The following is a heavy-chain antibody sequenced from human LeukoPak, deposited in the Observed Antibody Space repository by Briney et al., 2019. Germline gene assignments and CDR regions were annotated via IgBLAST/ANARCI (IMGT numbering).Heavy chain of an antibody. J-gene: IGHJ4*02. CDR2: IIPIFGTA. Sequence: VASVKVSCKASGGTFSSYAISWVRQAPGQGLEWMGGIIPIFGTANYAENFQGRVTITTDEITSTAYMELRSLRSEDTAVYYCASPDASMVSAFDYWGQGTLVTVSS. CDR1: GGTFSSYA. V-gene: IGHV1-69*05. CDR3: ASPDASMVSAFDY. D-gene: IGHD5-18*01.